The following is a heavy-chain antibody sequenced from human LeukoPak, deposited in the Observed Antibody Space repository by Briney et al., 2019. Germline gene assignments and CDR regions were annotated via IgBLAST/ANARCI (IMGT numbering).Heavy chain of an antibody. CDR1: GFTFSSYA. CDR3: AKGLDWYQLLYFDY. Sequence: GGSLRLSCAASGFTFSSYAMGWVRQAPGKGLEWVSANSGSGGSTYYADSVEGRFTIRRDNPNNSLHLQMTSLRAEDTAVYYCAKGLDWYQLLYFDYWGQGTLVTVSS. V-gene: IGHV3-23*01. J-gene: IGHJ4*02. CDR2: NSGSGGST. D-gene: IGHD2-2*02.